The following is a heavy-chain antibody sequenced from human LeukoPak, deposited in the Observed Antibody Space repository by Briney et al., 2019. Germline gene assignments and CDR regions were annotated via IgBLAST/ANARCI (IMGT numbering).Heavy chain of an antibody. CDR2: IYYSGST. CDR1: GGSVSSGSYY. Sequence: PSETLSLTCTVSGGSVSSGSYYWSWIRQPPGKGLEWIGYIYYSGSTNYNPSLKSRVTISVDTSKNQFSLKLSSVTAADTAVYYCARVNYDSSDYYYFDYWGQGTLVTVSS. V-gene: IGHV4-61*01. CDR3: ARVNYDSSDYYYFDY. J-gene: IGHJ4*02. D-gene: IGHD3-22*01.